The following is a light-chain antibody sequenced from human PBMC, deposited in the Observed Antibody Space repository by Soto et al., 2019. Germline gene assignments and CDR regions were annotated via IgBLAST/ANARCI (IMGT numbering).Light chain of an antibody. CDR1: SSDVGRYNY. CDR3: SSYGSIYVV. V-gene: IGLV2-14*03. CDR2: DVR. Sequence: QSVLTQPASVSGSPGQSITISCTGTSSDVGRYNYVSWYQQHPGKAPKLMIFDVRHRPSGVSNRFSGSKSGNTASLTISGLQAEDEADYYCSSYGSIYVVFGGGTKLTVL. J-gene: IGLJ2*01.